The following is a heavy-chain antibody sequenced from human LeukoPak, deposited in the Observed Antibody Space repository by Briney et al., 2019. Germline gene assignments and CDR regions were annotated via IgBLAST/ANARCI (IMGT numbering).Heavy chain of an antibody. Sequence: GRSLRLSCAASEFTFSSYGMHWVRQAPGKGLEWVAVISYDGSNKYYADSVKGRFTISRDNSKNTLYLQMNSLRAEDTAVYYCAKSFPPVTTKFVDYYGLDVWGQGTTVTVSS. CDR2: ISYDGSNK. J-gene: IGHJ6*02. CDR1: EFTFSSYG. V-gene: IGHV3-30*18. CDR3: AKSFPPVTTKFVDYYGLDV. D-gene: IGHD4-17*01.